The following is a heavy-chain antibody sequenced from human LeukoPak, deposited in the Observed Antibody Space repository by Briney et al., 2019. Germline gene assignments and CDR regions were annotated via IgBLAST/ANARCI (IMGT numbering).Heavy chain of an antibody. Sequence: PSETLSLTCTVSGGSISSGDYYWSWIRQPPGKGLEWIGYIYYSGSTYYNPSLKSRVTISVDTSKNQFSLKLSSVTAADTAVYYCARAGYCYDSSGLFDYWGQGTLVTVSS. CDR1: GGSISSGDYY. CDR3: ARAGYCYDSSGLFDY. CDR2: IYYSGST. V-gene: IGHV4-30-4*02. D-gene: IGHD3-22*01. J-gene: IGHJ4*02.